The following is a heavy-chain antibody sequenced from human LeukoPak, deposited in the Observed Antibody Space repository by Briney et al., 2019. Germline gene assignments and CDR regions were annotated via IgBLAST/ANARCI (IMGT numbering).Heavy chain of an antibody. J-gene: IGHJ4*02. D-gene: IGHD2-15*01. CDR1: GFTVSSNY. CDR2: IYSGGST. Sequence: PGGSLRLYCAASGFTVSSNYMSWVRQAPGKGLEWVSVIYSGGSTYYADSVKGRFTISRDNSKNTLYLQMNSLRAEDTAVYYCARSPDPVGDYWGQGTLVTVSS. CDR3: ARSPDPVGDY. V-gene: IGHV3-66*01.